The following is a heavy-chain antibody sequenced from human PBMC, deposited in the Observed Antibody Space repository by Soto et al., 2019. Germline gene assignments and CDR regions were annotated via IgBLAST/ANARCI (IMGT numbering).Heavy chain of an antibody. V-gene: IGHV3-33*01. D-gene: IGHD3-16*01. CDR1: GFTFSSYG. CDR3: ARDGDVNTGFGKDY. Sequence: GGSLRLSCATSGFTFSSYGMHWVRQAPGKGLEWVAFIWHDGGNKLYAESVKGQFTISRDNSKNTLYLQMTSLSAEDTAMYYCARDGDVNTGFGKDYWGQGTLVTVSS. CDR2: IWHDGGNK. J-gene: IGHJ4*02.